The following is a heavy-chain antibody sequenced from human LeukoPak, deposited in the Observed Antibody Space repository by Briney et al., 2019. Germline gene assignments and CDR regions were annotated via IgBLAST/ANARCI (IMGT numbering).Heavy chain of an antibody. D-gene: IGHD2-21*02. J-gene: IGHJ4*02. Sequence: GGSLRLSCAASGFTFSGYEMNWVRQAPGKGLEWVSFISSSSRTILYADSVEGRFTISRDNAKNSQYLQMNSLRVEDTALYYCARAQTYGDSRLLLDYWGQGTLVTVSS. V-gene: IGHV3-48*03. CDR1: GFTFSGYE. CDR2: ISSSSRTI. CDR3: ARAQTYGDSRLLLDY.